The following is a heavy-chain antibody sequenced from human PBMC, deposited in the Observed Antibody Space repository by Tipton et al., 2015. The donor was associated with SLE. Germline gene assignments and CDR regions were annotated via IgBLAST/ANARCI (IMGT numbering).Heavy chain of an antibody. V-gene: IGHV3-74*01. D-gene: IGHD3-9*01. CDR1: GFTFSSYW. CDR3: GRTSYFGDFS. Sequence: SLRLSCAASGFTFSSYWMHWVRQPPGKGLVWVSRISGAGSATNYADSVKGRFTISRDNAKNTLYLQMNSLTVEDTAVYYCGRTSYFGDFSWGQGTLVTVSS. J-gene: IGHJ5*02. CDR2: ISGAGSAT.